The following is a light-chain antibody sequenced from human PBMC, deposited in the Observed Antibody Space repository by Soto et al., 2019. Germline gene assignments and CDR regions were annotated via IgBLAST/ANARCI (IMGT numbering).Light chain of an antibody. CDR2: DDN. CDR1: SSDIGGNS. Sequence: QSVMTQPPSVSAAQGQKVTISCSGNSSDIGGNSVSWNQQLPGTAPKLLIYDDNKRPSGIPDRFCGAKCGTSATLGITGFQTGDEADYYCGSWDSSLSAYVVGTGTKLTVL. CDR3: GSWDSSLSAYV. V-gene: IGLV1-51*01. J-gene: IGLJ1*01.